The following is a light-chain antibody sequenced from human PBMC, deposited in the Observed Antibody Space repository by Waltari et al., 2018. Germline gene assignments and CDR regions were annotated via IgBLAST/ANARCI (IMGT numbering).Light chain of an antibody. CDR3: QHYVRLPAT. Sequence: IVLTQSPGTLSLSPGERATLSCRASTRFSRSLALYHQKPGQAPKLLIYGASTRATGIPDRFSGSGAGTDFSLTISSLEPEDFAIYFCQHYVRLPATFGQGTKVEIK. CDR2: GAS. V-gene: IGKV3-20*01. CDR1: TRFSRS. J-gene: IGKJ1*01.